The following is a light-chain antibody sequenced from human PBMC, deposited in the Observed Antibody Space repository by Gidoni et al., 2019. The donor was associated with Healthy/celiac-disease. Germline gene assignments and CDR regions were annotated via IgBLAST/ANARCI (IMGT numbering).Light chain of an antibody. CDR3: QQYGSSPWT. CDR2: GAS. V-gene: IGKV3-20*01. J-gene: IGKJ1*01. Sequence: EIVLTQSPGTLSLSPGERATLSCRASQSVSSSYLAWYPQKPGQAPRLLIDGASSRATGIPDRCSGSGSGTDFTLTISRLEPEDFAVYYCQQYGSSPWTFGQGTKVEIK. CDR1: QSVSSSY.